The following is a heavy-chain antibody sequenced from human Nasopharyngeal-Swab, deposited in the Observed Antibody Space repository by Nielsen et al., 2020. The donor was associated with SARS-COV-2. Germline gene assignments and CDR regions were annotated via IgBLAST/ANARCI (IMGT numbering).Heavy chain of an antibody. D-gene: IGHD3-22*01. J-gene: IGHJ5*02. V-gene: IGHV3-23*01. CDR2: ISGSGFT. CDR3: AKDWLYTSAWYGGS. Sequence: WIPQPPGKGLEWVSSISGSGFTYYSDSVKGRFTISRDNSMDTLYLQMNSLRAEDTATYYCAKDWLYTSAWYGGSWDQGTLVTVSS.